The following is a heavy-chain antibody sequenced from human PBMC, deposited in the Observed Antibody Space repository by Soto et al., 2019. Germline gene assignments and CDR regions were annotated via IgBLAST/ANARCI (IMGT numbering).Heavy chain of an antibody. CDR2: INSDGSST. CDR3: ARGVPDIVVVVAAMPRYYYGMDV. D-gene: IGHD2-15*01. J-gene: IGHJ6*02. V-gene: IGHV3-74*01. CDR1: GFTFSSYW. Sequence: GGSLRLSCAASGFTFSSYWMHWVRQAPGKGLVWVSRINSDGSSTSYADSVKGRFTISRDNAKNTLYLQMNSLRAEDTAVYYCARGVPDIVVVVAAMPRYYYGMDVWGQGTTVTVSS.